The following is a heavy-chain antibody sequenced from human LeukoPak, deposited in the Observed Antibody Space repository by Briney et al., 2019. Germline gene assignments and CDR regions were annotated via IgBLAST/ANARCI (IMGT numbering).Heavy chain of an antibody. D-gene: IGHD1-26*01. CDR1: GFTVRSNY. J-gene: IGHJ4*02. Sequence: AGGSLRLSCVASGFTVRSNYMGWVRQAPGKGLEWVSTIYSGGNTYYADSVKGRFTFSRDNSKNTLYLQMNSLRAEDTAVYYCARGEWELFYYFDYWGQGTLVTVSS. CDR2: IYSGGNT. V-gene: IGHV3-66*01. CDR3: ARGEWELFYYFDY.